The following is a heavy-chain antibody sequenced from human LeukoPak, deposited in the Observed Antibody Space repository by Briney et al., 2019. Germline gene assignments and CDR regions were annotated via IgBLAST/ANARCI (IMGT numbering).Heavy chain of an antibody. V-gene: IGHV4-39*07. CDR3: ARTTSYDSSGYYLRASWGLDY. CDR1: GGSISSSSYY. Sequence: PSETLSLTCTVSGGSISSSSYYWGWIRQPPGKGLEWIGSIYYSGSTYYNPSLKSRVTISVDTSKNQFSLKLSSVTAADTAVYYCARTTSYDSSGYYLRASWGLDYWGQGTLVTVSS. J-gene: IGHJ4*02. D-gene: IGHD3-22*01. CDR2: IYYSGST.